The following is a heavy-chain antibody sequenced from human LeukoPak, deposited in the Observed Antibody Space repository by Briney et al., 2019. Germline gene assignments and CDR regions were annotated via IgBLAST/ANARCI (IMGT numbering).Heavy chain of an antibody. CDR2: IFYSGNT. J-gene: IGHJ3*02. Sequence: SETLSLICTVSGGSINNSYWNWIRQPPRQGLTWIGYIFYSGNTNYNPSLKSRVTISVDTSKNQFSLKLISVTAADTAMYYCARDSPYYDYLWGSYRDVADAFDIWGQGTMVTVSS. V-gene: IGHV4-59*01. D-gene: IGHD3-16*02. CDR1: GGSINNSY. CDR3: ARDSPYYDYLWGSYRDVADAFDI.